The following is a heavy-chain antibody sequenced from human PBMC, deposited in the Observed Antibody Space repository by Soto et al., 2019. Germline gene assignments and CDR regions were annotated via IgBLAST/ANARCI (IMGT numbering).Heavy chain of an antibody. J-gene: IGHJ6*03. CDR1: GFTFSSYS. D-gene: IGHD6-6*01. CDR3: ARAGSSLDYYYYMDV. V-gene: IGHV3-48*01. Sequence: GGSLRLSCAASGFTFSSYSMNWVRQAPGKGLEWVSYISSSSSTIYYADSVKGRFTISRDNAKNSLYLQMNSLRAEDTAVYYCARAGSSLDYYYYMDVWGKGTTVTVSS. CDR2: ISSSSSTI.